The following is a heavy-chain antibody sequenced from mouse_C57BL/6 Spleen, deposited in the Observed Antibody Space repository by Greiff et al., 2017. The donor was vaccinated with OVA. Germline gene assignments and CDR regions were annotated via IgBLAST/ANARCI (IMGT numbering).Heavy chain of an antibody. J-gene: IGHJ4*01. CDR1: GYTFTSYW. V-gene: IGHV1-69*01. CDR3: ASGDGYPFYDAMYY. CDR2: IDPSDSYT. D-gene: IGHD2-3*01. Sequence: QVQLKQPGAELVMPGASVKLSCKASGYTFTSYWMHWVQQRPGHGLEWIGEIDPSDSYTTYNQKFKGKYTLTVDQSSSTAYMQLSSLTSEDSAVYYCASGDGYPFYDAMYYWGQGTSVTVSS.